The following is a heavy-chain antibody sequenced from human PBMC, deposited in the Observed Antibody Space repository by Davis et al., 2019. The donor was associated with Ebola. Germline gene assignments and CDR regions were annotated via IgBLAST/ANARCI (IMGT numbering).Heavy chain of an antibody. CDR3: ARDHGFWSGSILYYYYGMDV. V-gene: IGHV1-69*13. Sequence: SVKVSCKASGGTFSSYAISWVRQAPGQGLEWMGEIIPIFGTANYAQKFQGRVTITADESTSTAYMELSSLRSEDTAVYYCARDHGFWSGSILYYYYGMDVWGQGTTVTVAS. J-gene: IGHJ6*02. CDR1: GGTFSSYA. D-gene: IGHD3-3*01. CDR2: IIPIFGTA.